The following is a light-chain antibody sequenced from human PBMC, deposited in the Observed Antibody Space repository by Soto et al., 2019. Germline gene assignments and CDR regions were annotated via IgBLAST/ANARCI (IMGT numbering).Light chain of an antibody. Sequence: EIVLTQSPGILSLSPGESATLSCRASQSVSSSYLAWYQQKPGQAPRLLIYGASSRATGIPDSFSGSESGADFTHTISRLEPDDFAVYYCHQYRSSPPYTFGEGTKLEIK. CDR2: GAS. CDR3: HQYRSSPPYT. CDR1: QSVSSSY. V-gene: IGKV3-20*01. J-gene: IGKJ2*01.